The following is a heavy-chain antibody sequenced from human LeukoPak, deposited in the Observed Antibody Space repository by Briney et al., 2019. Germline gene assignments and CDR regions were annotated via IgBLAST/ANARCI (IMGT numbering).Heavy chain of an antibody. J-gene: IGHJ6*03. D-gene: IGHD3-10*02. CDR1: EFSVGSNY. CDR2: IYSGGST. V-gene: IGHV3-66*01. CDR3: ARCSRDYYYYMDV. Sequence: PGGSLRLSCAASEFSVGSNYMTWVRQAPGKGLEWVSLIYSGGSTYYADSVKGRFTISRDNAKNSLYLQMNSLRAEDTAVYYCARCSRDYYYYMDVWGKGTTVTISS.